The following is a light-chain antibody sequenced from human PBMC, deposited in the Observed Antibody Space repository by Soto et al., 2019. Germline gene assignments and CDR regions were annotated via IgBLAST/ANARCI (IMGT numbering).Light chain of an antibody. CDR2: EGS. Sequence: QSDLTQPASMSGSPGQSITISCSGTNYGFETYNQVSWYQQHPGKAPKILIYEGSKRPSGVSNRFSGSKSGNTASLTISGLQDEDEADYYCSEYVGDSAYAFGTGTKLTVL. V-gene: IGLV2-23*01. CDR1: NYGFETYNQ. CDR3: SEYVGDSAYA. J-gene: IGLJ1*01.